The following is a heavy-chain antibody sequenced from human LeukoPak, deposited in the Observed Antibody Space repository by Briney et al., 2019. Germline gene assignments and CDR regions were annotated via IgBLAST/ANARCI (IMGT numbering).Heavy chain of an antibody. J-gene: IGHJ4*02. Sequence: ASVTVSCKASGYSFTHYYMHWVRQAPGQGLKWMGMINPSGGSTTSAQKFQGRVTMTRDMSTSTAYMELSSLRSEDRAVYYCARTRGYYFDYWGQGALVTVSS. V-gene: IGHV1-46*01. CDR3: ARTRGYYFDY. CDR2: INPSGGST. CDR1: GYSFTHYY.